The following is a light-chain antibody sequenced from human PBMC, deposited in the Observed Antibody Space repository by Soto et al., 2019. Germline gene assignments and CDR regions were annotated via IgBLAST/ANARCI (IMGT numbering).Light chain of an antibody. J-gene: IGLJ1*01. Sequence: QSVLTQPPSASGTPGQRVTISCSGSSSNIRSNTVNWYQQLPGTAPRLLMYRSDQRPSGVPDRFSGSKSGTSASLAISGLQSEDEADYYCAAWDDSLNGRVFGTGTKVTVL. CDR1: SSNIRSNT. V-gene: IGLV1-44*01. CDR2: RSD. CDR3: AAWDDSLNGRV.